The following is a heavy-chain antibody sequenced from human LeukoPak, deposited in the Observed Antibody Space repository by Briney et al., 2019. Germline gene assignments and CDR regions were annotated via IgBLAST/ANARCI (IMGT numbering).Heavy chain of an antibody. J-gene: IGHJ3*02. Sequence: AETLSLTCTVSGGSISSSSYDWGWIRETPGKGLGRIGSVVYSGTALYNRTLRSRLTISVHKSNNQFSLKLRSVTAADGAVYSCARQGSSWRDPDAFDIWGQGTMVTASS. D-gene: IGHD6-13*01. CDR3: ARQGSSWRDPDAFDI. V-gene: IGHV4-39*01. CDR1: GGSISSSSYD. CDR2: VVYSGTA.